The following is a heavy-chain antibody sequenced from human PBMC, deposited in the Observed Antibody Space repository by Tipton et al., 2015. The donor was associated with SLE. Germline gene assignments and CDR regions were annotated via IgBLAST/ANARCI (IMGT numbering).Heavy chain of an antibody. CDR2: VYDSGRT. V-gene: IGHV4-59*11. CDR1: GDSISRHY. CDR3: ARDGVTTVTTPDYYYYYAMDV. Sequence: LRLSCTVSGDSISRHYWTWIRQPPGRGLEWIGCVYDSGRTNYNPSLKSRVTISLDTSKNQFSLKLSSVTAADTAVYYCARDGVTTVTTPDYYYYYAMDVWGRGTTVTVSS. J-gene: IGHJ6*02. D-gene: IGHD4-17*01.